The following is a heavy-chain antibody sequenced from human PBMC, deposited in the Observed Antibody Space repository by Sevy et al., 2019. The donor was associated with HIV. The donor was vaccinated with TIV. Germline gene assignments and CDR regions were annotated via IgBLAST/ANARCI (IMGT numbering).Heavy chain of an antibody. CDR1: GFGLSNHA. Sequence: GGSLRLSCAASGFGLSNHAMIWVRQAPGKGLEWVAGISYDARKKYYADSVRGRFTISRDDSKNTLYLQMNSLTTEDTAVYYCARLVGYCSGGRCSIKDFWGQGTLVTVSS. CDR2: ISYDARKK. D-gene: IGHD2-15*01. V-gene: IGHV3-30*01. J-gene: IGHJ4*02. CDR3: ARLVGYCSGGRCSIKDF.